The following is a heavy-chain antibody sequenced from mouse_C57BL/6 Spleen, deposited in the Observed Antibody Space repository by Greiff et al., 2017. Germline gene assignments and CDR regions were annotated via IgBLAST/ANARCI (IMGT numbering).Heavy chain of an antibody. CDR1: GFNIKNTY. D-gene: IGHD1-1*01. J-gene: IGHJ1*03. CDR2: IDPANGNT. CDR3: ARSTVVATKGGNWYFDV. V-gene: IGHV14-3*01. Sequence: VQLKQSVAELVRPGASVKLSCTASGFNIKNTYMHWVKQRPEQGLEWIGRIDPANGNTKYAPKFQGKATITADTSSNTAYLQLSSLTSEDTAIYYCARSTVVATKGGNWYFDVWGTGTTVTVSS.